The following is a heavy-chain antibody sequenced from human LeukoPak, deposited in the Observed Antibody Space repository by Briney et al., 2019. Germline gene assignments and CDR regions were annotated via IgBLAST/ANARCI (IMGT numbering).Heavy chain of an antibody. CDR2: IKSKTDAGTI. D-gene: IGHD1-7*01. J-gene: IGHJ4*02. Sequence: PGGSLRLSCEGSAFIFSGHWMNWVRQTPGKGLEWVGRIKSKTDAGTIDYAAPVKGRFTISRDDSISTLYLQITSLKTEDTAVYYCATALAWNYARAYWGQGTLVTVSS. CDR1: AFIFSGHW. CDR3: ATALAWNYARAY. V-gene: IGHV3-15*01.